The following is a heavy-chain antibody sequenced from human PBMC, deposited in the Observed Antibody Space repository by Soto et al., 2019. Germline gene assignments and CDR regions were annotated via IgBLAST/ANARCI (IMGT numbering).Heavy chain of an antibody. V-gene: IGHV3-30*18. CDR2: ISYDGSKK. D-gene: IGHD5-18*01. CDR3: AKGASQTAMVTVDY. J-gene: IGHJ4*02. Sequence: QVQLVESGGGVVQPGRSLRLSCAVSGFTFSTYGMHWVRRAPGKGLEWVAIISYDGSKKYYPDSVKGRFTVSRDNSKNRVYLQMDSLRAEDTAVYYCAKGASQTAMVTVDYWGQGTLVTVSS. CDR1: GFTFSTYG.